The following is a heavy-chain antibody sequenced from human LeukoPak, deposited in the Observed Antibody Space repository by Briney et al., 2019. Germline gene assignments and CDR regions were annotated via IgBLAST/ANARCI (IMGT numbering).Heavy chain of an antibody. V-gene: IGHV1-2*02. CDR3: ARSIVVVPAAIFDY. CDR1: GYTFTGYH. J-gene: IGHJ4*02. CDR2: INPNSGGT. D-gene: IGHD2-2*01. Sequence: ASVTVSFTASGYTFTGYHMHWVRQAPGQGLEWMGWINPNSGGTNYAQKFRGRVTMTRDTSISTAYMELSRLRSDDTAVYYCARSIVVVPAAIFDYWGQGTLVTVSS.